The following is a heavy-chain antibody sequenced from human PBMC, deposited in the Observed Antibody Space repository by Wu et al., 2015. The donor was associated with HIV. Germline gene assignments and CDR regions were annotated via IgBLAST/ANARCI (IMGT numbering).Heavy chain of an antibody. Sequence: QVQLVQSGAEVKKPGSSLKVSCKASGGSFSSYSINWVRQAPGQGLEWMGGLSPLSVGGKYSQRFQGRVTMTMGEGSTTAYMELNSLRPDDTGLYFCARRLTLAGSPFDSWGQGTLVTVSS. CDR1: GGSFSSYS. CDR3: ARRLTLAGSPFDS. J-gene: IGHJ4*02. CDR2: LSPLSVGG. D-gene: IGHD6-19*01. V-gene: IGHV1-69*05.